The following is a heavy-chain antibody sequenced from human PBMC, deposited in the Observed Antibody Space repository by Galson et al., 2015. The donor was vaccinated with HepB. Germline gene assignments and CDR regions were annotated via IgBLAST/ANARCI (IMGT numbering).Heavy chain of an antibody. CDR2: ISYDGSNK. Sequence: SLRLSCAASGFTFSSYGMHWVRQAPGKGLEWVAVISYDGSNKYYADSVKGRFTISRDNSKNTLYLQMNSLRAEDTAVYYCAKDADVWGKGTTVTVSS. CDR1: GFTFSSYG. J-gene: IGHJ6*04. CDR3: AKDADV. V-gene: IGHV3-30*18.